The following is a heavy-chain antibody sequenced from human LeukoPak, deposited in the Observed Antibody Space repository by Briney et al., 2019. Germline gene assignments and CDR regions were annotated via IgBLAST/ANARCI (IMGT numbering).Heavy chain of an antibody. Sequence: SETLSLTCAVYGGSFSGYYWRWIRQPPGKGLEWIGEINHSGSTNYNPSLKSRVTISVDTSKNQFSLKLSSVTAADTAVYYCARGSPPQLGYCSSTSCYPFDYWGQGTLVTVSS. CDR2: INHSGST. D-gene: IGHD2-2*01. CDR3: ARGSPPQLGYCSSTSCYPFDY. CDR1: GGSFSGYY. J-gene: IGHJ4*02. V-gene: IGHV4-34*01.